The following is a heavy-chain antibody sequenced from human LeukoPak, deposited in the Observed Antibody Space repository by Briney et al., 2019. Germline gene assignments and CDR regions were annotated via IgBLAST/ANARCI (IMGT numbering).Heavy chain of an antibody. V-gene: IGHV1-46*01. CDR1: GYTFTTYY. D-gene: IGHD5-18*01. CDR2: INPSGGST. Sequence: ASVKVSCTASGYTFTTYYMHWVRQAPGLGLEWMGIINPSGGSTSYAQKFQGRVTMTRDTSASTVYMELSRLRCEDSSVYYCARESYGRQRQYYFDYWGHGTLVTVSS. J-gene: IGHJ4*01. CDR3: ARESYGRQRQYYFDY.